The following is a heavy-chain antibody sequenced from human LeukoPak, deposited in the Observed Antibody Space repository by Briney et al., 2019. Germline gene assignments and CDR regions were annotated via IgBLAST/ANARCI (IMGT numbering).Heavy chain of an antibody. CDR1: DDSFSSHY. CDR2: ISYIGST. V-gene: IGHV4-59*11. CDR3: ARDLVTVTKGFDI. J-gene: IGHJ3*02. Sequence: SETLSLTCAVSDDSFSSHYWTWIRQLPGKGLEWIGYISYIGSTNYNPSLKSRVTISIDTSKNEFSLKLTSVTAADTAVYYCARDLVTVTKGFDIWGQGTMVTVSS. D-gene: IGHD4-17*01.